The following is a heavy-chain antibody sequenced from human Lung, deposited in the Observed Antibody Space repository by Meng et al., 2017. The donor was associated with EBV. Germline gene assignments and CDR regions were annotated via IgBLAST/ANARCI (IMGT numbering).Heavy chain of an antibody. CDR2: VRYSGTA. J-gene: IGHJ4*02. Sequence: PREPSIPPRPVFRAFFYKSVDFWDRVRHAPGKGLGWIGSVRYSGTAYYNPSLTSRVTISVDTSKNQFSLNLSSLTAADTAVYYCARHVYGDSYGFWGQGTLVTVSS. D-gene: IGHD4-17*01. CDR3: ARHVYGDSYGF. CDR1: RAFFYKSVDF. V-gene: IGHV4-39*01.